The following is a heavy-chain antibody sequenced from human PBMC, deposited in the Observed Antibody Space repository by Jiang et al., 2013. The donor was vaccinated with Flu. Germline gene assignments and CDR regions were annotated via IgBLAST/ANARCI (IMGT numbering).Heavy chain of an antibody. D-gene: IGHD3-10*01. CDR1: GYTFSAYA. CDR3: ARDVSARRGFDR. J-gene: IGHJ5*02. CDR2: INPGNGAT. Sequence: GAEVKKPGASVKVSCKASGYTFSAYAIHWVRQAPGHGLEWMGWINPGNGATKTAQRFRGRITISRDTSATTVYMELSILTSEDTAVYYCARDVSARRGFDRWGQGTLVAVSS. V-gene: IGHV1-3*01.